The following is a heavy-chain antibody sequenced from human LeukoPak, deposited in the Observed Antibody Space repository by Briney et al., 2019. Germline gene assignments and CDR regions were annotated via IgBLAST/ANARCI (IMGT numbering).Heavy chain of an antibody. Sequence: ASVKVSFKVSGYTLTELSMHWVRQAPGKGHGWMGGFDPEDGETIYAQKFQGRVTMTEDTSTDTAYMELSSLRSEDTAVYYCATDRHSSFRSFDYWGQGTLVTVSS. CDR3: ATDRHSSFRSFDY. J-gene: IGHJ4*02. V-gene: IGHV1-24*01. CDR2: FDPEDGET. CDR1: GYTLTELS. D-gene: IGHD3-16*01.